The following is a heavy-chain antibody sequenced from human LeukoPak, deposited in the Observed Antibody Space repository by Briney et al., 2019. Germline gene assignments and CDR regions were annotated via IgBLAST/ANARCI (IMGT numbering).Heavy chain of an antibody. V-gene: IGHV3-30*02. CDR1: GFTFSSYG. J-gene: IGHJ4*02. CDR3: AKILYSSGWYPVSDFDY. CDR2: IRYDGSNK. Sequence: GGSLRLSCAASGFTFSSYGMHWVRQAPGKGLEWVAFIRYDGSNKYYADSVKGRFTISRDSSKNTLYLQMNSLRAEDTAVYYCAKILYSSGWYPVSDFDYWGQGTLVTVSS. D-gene: IGHD6-19*01.